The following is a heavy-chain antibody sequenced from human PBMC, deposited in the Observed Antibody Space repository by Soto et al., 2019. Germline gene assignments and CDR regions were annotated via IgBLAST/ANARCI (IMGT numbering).Heavy chain of an antibody. J-gene: IGHJ6*02. V-gene: IGHV5-51*01. CDR2: IYPGDSDT. Sequence: GESLKISCKGSGYSFTSYWIGWVRQMPGKGLEWMGIIYPGDSDTRYSPSFQGQVTISADKSISTAYLQWSSLKASDTDMYYCARHIRRIAARLFGGMDVWGQRTTVTVSS. D-gene: IGHD6-6*01. CDR1: GYSFTSYW. CDR3: ARHIRRIAARLFGGMDV.